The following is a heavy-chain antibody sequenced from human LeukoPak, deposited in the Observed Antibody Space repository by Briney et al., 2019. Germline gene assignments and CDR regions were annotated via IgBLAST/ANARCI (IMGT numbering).Heavy chain of an antibody. CDR1: GFTFSDYY. CDR3: AREFTFDAFDI. V-gene: IGHV3-11*01. CDR2: ISISGSTK. Sequence: GGSLRLSRAASGFTFSDYYMSWIRQAPGKGLEWLSYISISGSTKYYADSVKGRFTISRDNAKNSLYLQMNSLRAEDTAVYSCAREFTFDAFDIWGLGTMVTVSS. J-gene: IGHJ3*02.